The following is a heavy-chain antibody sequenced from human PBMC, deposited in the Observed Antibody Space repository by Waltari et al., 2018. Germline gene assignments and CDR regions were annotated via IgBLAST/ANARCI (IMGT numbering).Heavy chain of an antibody. V-gene: IGHV4-31*03. Sequence: QVQLQESGPGLVKPSQTLSLTCTVSGGSISSGGYYWSWIRQHPGKGLEWIGYIYYSWRTYYNPSLKSRVTISVDTSKNQFSLKLSSVTAADTAVYYCAGFVEMATIDAFDIWGQGTMVTVSS. CDR2: IYYSWRT. CDR1: GGSISSGGYY. J-gene: IGHJ3*02. CDR3: AGFVEMATIDAFDI. D-gene: IGHD5-12*01.